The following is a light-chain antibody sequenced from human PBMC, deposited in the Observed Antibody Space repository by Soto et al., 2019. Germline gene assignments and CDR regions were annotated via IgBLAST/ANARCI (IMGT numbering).Light chain of an antibody. CDR2: GAS. J-gene: IGKJ1*01. Sequence: VMTQSPATLSVSPGERATLSCWASETVATNLAWYQQKPGQAPRLLISGASTRAAGISDRFRGSGSGTEFTLTISSLEPEDFAVYYCQQRSNWPPWTFGQGTKVDIK. CDR1: ETVATN. CDR3: QQRSNWPPWT. V-gene: IGKV3-11*01.